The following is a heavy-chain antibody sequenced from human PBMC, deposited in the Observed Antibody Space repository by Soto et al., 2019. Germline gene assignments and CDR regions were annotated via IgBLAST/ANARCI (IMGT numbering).Heavy chain of an antibody. J-gene: IGHJ6*02. CDR1: GFTFGDYA. CDR3: TRGPDMVRGVITYYYGMDV. V-gene: IGHV3-49*04. D-gene: IGHD3-10*01. CDR2: IRSKAYGGTT. Sequence: GGSLRLSCTASGFTFGDYAMSWVRQAPGKGLEWVGFIRSKAYGGTTEYAASVKGRFTISRDDSKSIAYLQMNSLKTEDTAVYYCTRGPDMVRGVITYYYGMDVWGQGTTVTVS.